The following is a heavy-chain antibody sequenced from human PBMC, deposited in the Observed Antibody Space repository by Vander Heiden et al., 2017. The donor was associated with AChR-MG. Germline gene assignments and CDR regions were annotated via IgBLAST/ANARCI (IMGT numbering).Heavy chain of an antibody. J-gene: IGHJ4*02. Sequence: EVQLVESGGGLVQPGGSLKLSCAASGFTFGGAAMHGVRQASGKGLEWVGRIRSKANSYATAYAASVKGRFTISRDDSKNTAYLQMNSLKTEDTAVYYCTRHSSWNDGFDYWGQGTLVTVSS. CDR2: IRSKANSYAT. V-gene: IGHV3-73*02. CDR1: GFTFGGAA. CDR3: TRHSSWNDGFDY. D-gene: IGHD1-1*01.